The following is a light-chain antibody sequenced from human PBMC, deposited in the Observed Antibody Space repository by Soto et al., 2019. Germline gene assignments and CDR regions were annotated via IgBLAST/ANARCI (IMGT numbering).Light chain of an antibody. Sequence: DIQMTQSPSTLSASVGDRVTITCRANQSISSWLAWYQRRPGKAPRLLISKASSLESGVPSRFSGGGFGTEFTLSISSLQPDDFATYYCQQSYSRVTFGQGTTVEIK. CDR2: KAS. J-gene: IGKJ1*01. CDR3: QQSYSRVT. CDR1: QSISSW. V-gene: IGKV1-5*03.